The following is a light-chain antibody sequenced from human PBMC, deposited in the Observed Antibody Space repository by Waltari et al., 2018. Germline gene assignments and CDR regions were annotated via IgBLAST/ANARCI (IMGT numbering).Light chain of an antibody. Sequence: QLVLTQSPSASASLGASVKLTSTLSSGHSRNVIAWHQQQPEKGPRYLMKVNSDGSHSKGDDIPDRFSGSGSGAERYLTISSLQYEDEADYYCQTGGHGTWVFGGGTKLTVL. J-gene: IGLJ3*02. CDR2: VNSDGSH. CDR3: QTGGHGTWV. V-gene: IGLV4-69*01. CDR1: SGHSRNV.